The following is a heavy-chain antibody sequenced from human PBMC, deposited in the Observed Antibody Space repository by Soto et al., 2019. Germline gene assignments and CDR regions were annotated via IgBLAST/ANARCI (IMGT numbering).Heavy chain of an antibody. Sequence: GASVKVSCKVSGYTLTELSMHWVRQAPGKGLEWMGGFDPEDGETIYAQKFQGRVTMTEDTSTDTAYMELSSLRSEDTAVYYCATTYSGSYPGYYGMDGWGQGTTVTVSS. CDR3: ATTYSGSYPGYYGMDG. V-gene: IGHV1-24*01. J-gene: IGHJ6*02. D-gene: IGHD1-26*01. CDR2: FDPEDGET. CDR1: GYTLTELS.